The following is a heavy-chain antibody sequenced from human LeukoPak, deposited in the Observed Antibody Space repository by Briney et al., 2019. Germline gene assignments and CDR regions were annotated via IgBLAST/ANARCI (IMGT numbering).Heavy chain of an antibody. CDR3: ARDAITFGGVPRAFDI. D-gene: IGHD3-16*01. CDR1: GYSISSGYY. CDR2: IYYSGST. Sequence: PSETLSLTCTVSGYSISSGYYWGWIRQPPGKGLEWIGSIYYSGSTYYNPSLKSRVTISVDTSKNQFSLKLSSVTAADTAAYYCARDAITFGGVPRAFDIWGQGTMVTVSS. V-gene: IGHV4-38-2*02. J-gene: IGHJ3*02.